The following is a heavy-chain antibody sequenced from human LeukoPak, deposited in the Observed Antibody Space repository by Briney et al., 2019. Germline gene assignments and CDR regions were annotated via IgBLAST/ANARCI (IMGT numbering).Heavy chain of an antibody. V-gene: IGHV3-73*01. CDR1: GFTVSSNY. CDR2: IRSKANSYAT. J-gene: IGHJ4*02. Sequence: PGGSLRLSCAASGFTVSSNYMSWVRQASGKGLEWVGRIRSKANSYATAYAASVKGRFTISRDDSKNTAYLQMNSLKTEDTAVYYCTRLSMITFGGVIVRDYWGQGTLVTVSS. CDR3: TRLSMITFGGVIVRDY. D-gene: IGHD3-16*02.